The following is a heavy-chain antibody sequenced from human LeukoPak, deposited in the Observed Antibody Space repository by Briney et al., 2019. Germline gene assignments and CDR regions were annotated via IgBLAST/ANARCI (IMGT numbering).Heavy chain of an antibody. CDR2: ISPSGTDI. J-gene: IGHJ4*02. V-gene: IGHV3-11*01. CDR1: GFTFTDTY. CDR3: TRDPRRRDY. Sequence: GGSLRLSCAVSGFTFTDTYMTWIRQAPGKGLESLSYISPSGTDISYADSVKGRFTISRDNAKNSLYLQMNSLRAEDTAVYYCTRDPRRRDYWGQGTLVTVSS.